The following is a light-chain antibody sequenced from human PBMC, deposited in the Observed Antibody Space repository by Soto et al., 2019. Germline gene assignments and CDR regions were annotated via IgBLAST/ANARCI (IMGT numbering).Light chain of an antibody. V-gene: IGKV3-11*01. CDR2: AAA. CDR1: QSVSSH. Sequence: EIVLTQSPATLSLSPGERATLSCRASQSVSSHLAWYQQKPGQAPRLLIYAAANRATGIPARFSGSGSGTDFTLTISSLEPEDFAVYYCQQRSNWITFGQGTRLEIK. J-gene: IGKJ5*01. CDR3: QQRSNWIT.